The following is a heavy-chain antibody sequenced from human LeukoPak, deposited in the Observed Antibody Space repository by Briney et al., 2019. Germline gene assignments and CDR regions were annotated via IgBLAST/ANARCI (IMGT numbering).Heavy chain of an antibody. CDR2: ISYDGSNK. CDR3: AKGQQLGAD. D-gene: IGHD6-13*01. V-gene: IGHV3-30*18. J-gene: IGHJ4*02. CDR1: GFTFSSYG. Sequence: GRSLRLSCAASGFTFSSYGMHWVRQALGKGLEWVAVISYDGSNKYYADSVKGRFTISRDNSKNTLYLQMSSLRAEDTAVYYCAKGQQLGADWGQGTLVTVSS.